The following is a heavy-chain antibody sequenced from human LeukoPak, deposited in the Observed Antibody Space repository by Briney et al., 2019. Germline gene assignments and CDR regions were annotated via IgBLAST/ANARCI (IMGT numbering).Heavy chain of an antibody. D-gene: IGHD2-2*01. CDR3: ARHSDPRSTSCFWP. CDR2: VYYTGST. CDR1: GGSISSSSNY. J-gene: IGHJ4*02. V-gene: IGHV4-39*01. Sequence: PSETLSFTCTVSGGSISSSSNYWGWNRQPPGKGLEWIGSVYYTGSTYYNPSLKSRVTISVDTSKNQFSLKLSSVTAADTAVYYCARHSDPRSTSCFWPWGQGTLVTVSS.